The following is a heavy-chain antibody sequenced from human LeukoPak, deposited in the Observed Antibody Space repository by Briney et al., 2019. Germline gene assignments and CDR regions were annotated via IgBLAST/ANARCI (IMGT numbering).Heavy chain of an antibody. V-gene: IGHV4-39*07. CDR1: GGSISSSSYF. Sequence: SETLSLTCTVSGGSISSSSYFWGWIRQPPGKGLEWIGSIYYSGSTYYNPSLKSRVTISVDTSKNQFSLKLSSVTAADTAVYYCARVGTTYYDFWSGYYDYWGQGTLVTVSS. D-gene: IGHD3-3*01. CDR3: ARVGTTYYDFWSGYYDY. J-gene: IGHJ4*02. CDR2: IYYSGST.